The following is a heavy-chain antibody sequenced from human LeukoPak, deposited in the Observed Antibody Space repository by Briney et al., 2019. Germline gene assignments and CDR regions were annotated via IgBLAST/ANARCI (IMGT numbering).Heavy chain of an antibody. D-gene: IGHD3-22*01. CDR2: IHTSGST. V-gene: IGHV4-4*07. CDR1: GGSISNYY. J-gene: IGHJ5*02. CDR3: ARSITMIVTFDP. Sequence: SETLSLTCSVSGGSISNYYCNWLRQAAGKELELIGRIHTSGSTNYSPSLKSRVTMSIDTSKSQFSLRLSSVTAADTAVYYCARSITMIVTFDPWGQGTLVTVSS.